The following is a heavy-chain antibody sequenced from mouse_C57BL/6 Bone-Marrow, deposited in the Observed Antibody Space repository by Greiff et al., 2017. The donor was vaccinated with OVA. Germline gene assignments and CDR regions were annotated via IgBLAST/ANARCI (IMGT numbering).Heavy chain of an antibody. CDR2: ISYDGSN. Sequence: EVKLMESGPGLVKPSPSLSLTCSVTGYSITSCYYWNWIRQPPGNKLEWMGYISYDGSNNYNPSFKNRTSITRDTSKNQFFLKLNSVTTEDTATYYCARSITTVVATDYWGQGTTLTVSS. CDR3: ARSITTVVATDY. D-gene: IGHD1-1*01. CDR1: GYSITSCYY. V-gene: IGHV3-6*01. J-gene: IGHJ2*01.